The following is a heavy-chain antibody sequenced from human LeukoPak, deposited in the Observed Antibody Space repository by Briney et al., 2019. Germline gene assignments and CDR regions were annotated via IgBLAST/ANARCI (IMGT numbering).Heavy chain of an antibody. V-gene: IGHV1-2*02. J-gene: IGHJ4*02. CDR2: INPNTGAT. D-gene: IGHD6-19*01. CDR1: GYTFTGYY. CDR3: ARDRVGSGWPRPYYFEI. Sequence: ASVKVSCKPSGYTFTGYYLHWVRQAPGQGPEWRVWINPNTGATMYSQKFQGRVTMTRDTSVSTGYMELRSLTSDDSAVYYCARDRVGSGWPRPYYFEIWGQGTLVTVSS.